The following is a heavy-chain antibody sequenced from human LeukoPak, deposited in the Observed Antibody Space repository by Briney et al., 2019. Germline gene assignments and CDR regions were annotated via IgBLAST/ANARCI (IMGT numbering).Heavy chain of an antibody. CDR2: ISESGDTT. Sequence: GGSLRLSCEVSGFTFSNYAMNWVRQAPGKGLEWVSSISESGDTTDYADSVKGRFTISRDNSKNTLFLQMNSLRAEDTGVYYCARDPDVSCGGDCYSGYFDYWGLGTPVTVSS. CDR3: ARDPDVSCGGDCYSGYFDY. J-gene: IGHJ4*02. D-gene: IGHD2-21*02. CDR1: GFTFSNYA. V-gene: IGHV3-23*01.